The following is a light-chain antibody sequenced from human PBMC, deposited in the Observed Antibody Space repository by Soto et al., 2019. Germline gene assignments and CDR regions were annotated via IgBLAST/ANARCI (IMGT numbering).Light chain of an antibody. CDR3: SLYAGSNNFVL. CDR2: EVS. V-gene: IGLV2-8*01. Sequence: QSALTQPPSASGSPGQSVTISCTGASSDVGTYNYVSWFQQHPGKAPKLMIYEVSKRPSGVPDRFSGSKSGNTASLTVSGLQAEDDADYYCSLYAGSNNFVLFGGGTQLTVL. J-gene: IGLJ2*01. CDR1: SSDVGTYNY.